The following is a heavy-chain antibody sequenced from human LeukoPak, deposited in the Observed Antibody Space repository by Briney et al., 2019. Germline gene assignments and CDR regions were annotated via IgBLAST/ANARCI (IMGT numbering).Heavy chain of an antibody. CDR3: ARGPQPTSYDYVWGSYQAFDI. CDR2: ISAYNGNT. V-gene: IGHV1-18*01. CDR1: GYTFTSYG. D-gene: IGHD3-16*02. J-gene: IGHJ3*02. Sequence: AASVKVSCKASGYTFTSYGISWVRPAPGQGLEWMGWISAYNGNTNYAQKPQGRVTMTTDTSTSTAYMELRSLRSDDTAVYYCARGPQPTSYDYVWGSYQAFDIWGQGTMVTVSS.